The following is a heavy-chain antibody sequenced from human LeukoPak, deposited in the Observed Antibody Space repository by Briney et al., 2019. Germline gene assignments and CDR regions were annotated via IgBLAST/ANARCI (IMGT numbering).Heavy chain of an antibody. Sequence: SETLSLTCTVSGGSISSSSYYWGWIRQPPGKGLEWIGEINHSGSTNYNPSLKSRVTISVDTSKNQFSLKLSSVTAADTAVYYCARGIWSGYYFDYWGQGTLVTVSS. J-gene: IGHJ4*02. V-gene: IGHV4-39*07. CDR1: GGSISSSSYY. CDR3: ARGIWSGYYFDY. D-gene: IGHD3-3*01. CDR2: INHSGST.